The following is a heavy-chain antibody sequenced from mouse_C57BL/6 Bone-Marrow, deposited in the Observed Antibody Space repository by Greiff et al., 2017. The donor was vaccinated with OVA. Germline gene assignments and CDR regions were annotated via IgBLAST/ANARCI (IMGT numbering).Heavy chain of an antibody. V-gene: IGHV1-78*01. Sequence: VQLQQSDAELVKPGASVKISCKVSGYTFTDHTIHWMKQRPEQGLEWIGYIYPRDGSTKYNEKFKGKATLTADKSSSTAYMQLNSLTSEDSAVYCCARRTPSYYDYAWFAYWGQGTLVTVSA. D-gene: IGHD2-4*01. CDR3: ARRTPSYYDYAWFAY. CDR2: IYPRDGST. J-gene: IGHJ3*01. CDR1: GYTFTDHT.